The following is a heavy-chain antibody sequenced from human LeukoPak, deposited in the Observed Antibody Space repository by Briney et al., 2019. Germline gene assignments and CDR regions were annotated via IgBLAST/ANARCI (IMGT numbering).Heavy chain of an antibody. J-gene: IGHJ3*02. CDR1: YY. D-gene: IGHD3-10*01. CDR2: IYYSGST. V-gene: IGHV4-39*01. CDR3: ARHLGFGSYNAFDI. Sequence: YYMGWIRQPPGKGLEWIGTIYYSGSTYYNPSLKSRVTISVDTSKNQFSMNLSSVTAADTAVYYCARHLGFGSYNAFDIWGQGTMVTVSS.